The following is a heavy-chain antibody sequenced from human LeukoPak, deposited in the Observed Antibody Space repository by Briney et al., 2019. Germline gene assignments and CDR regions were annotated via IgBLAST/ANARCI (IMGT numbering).Heavy chain of an antibody. CDR3: ARDITMVRGVPPSY. CDR1: GYTFTNYG. J-gene: IGHJ4*02. D-gene: IGHD3-10*01. V-gene: IGHV1-18*04. CDR2: ISAYNGNT. Sequence: ASVKVSCKASGYTFTNYGISWVRQAPGQGLEWMGWISAYNGNTNYEQKLQGRVTMTTDTSASTAYMEPRSLRSDDTAVYCCARDITMVRGVPPSYWGQGTLVTVSS.